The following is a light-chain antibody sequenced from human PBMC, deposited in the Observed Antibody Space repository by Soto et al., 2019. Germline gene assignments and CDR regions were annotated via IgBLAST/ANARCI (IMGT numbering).Light chain of an antibody. J-gene: IGKJ1*01. CDR1: QSITTY. CDR2: AVS. Sequence: DSQMTQSPSSLSASVGDRVTITCGASQSITTYLHWYQQKPGKAPNRLIYAVSNLQIGAPSRFSGSGSGTDFTLTINSLQPEEFATYYCRQGYSTPWAFGRGTKVDIK. CDR3: RQGYSTPWA. V-gene: IGKV1-39*01.